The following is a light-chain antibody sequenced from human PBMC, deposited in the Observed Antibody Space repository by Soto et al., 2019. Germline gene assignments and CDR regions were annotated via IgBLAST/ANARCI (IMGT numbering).Light chain of an antibody. CDR2: DAS. CDR3: QQRYNWLT. J-gene: IGKJ4*01. CDR1: QSVSSY. V-gene: IGKV3-11*01. Sequence: EIVLTQSPATLSLSPGERANLSCRASQSVSSYLAWYQQKPGQAPRLLIYDASNRATGIPARFSGSGSGTDFTLTISSLEPEDFAIYYCQQRYNWLTFGGGTKVEIK.